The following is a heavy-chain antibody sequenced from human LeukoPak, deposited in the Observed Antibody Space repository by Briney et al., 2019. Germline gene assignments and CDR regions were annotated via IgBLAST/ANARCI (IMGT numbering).Heavy chain of an antibody. V-gene: IGHV3-64D*06. CDR1: GFTFGDYA. CDR3: VLSTTMVTYFDY. CDR2: ISSNGGST. Sequence: GGSLRLSCTASGFTFGDYAMSWVRQAPGKGLEYVSVISSNGGSTYYADSVKGRFTISRDNSKNTLYLQMSSLRAEDTAVYYCVLSTTMVTYFDYWGQGTLVTVSS. D-gene: IGHD5-18*01. J-gene: IGHJ4*02.